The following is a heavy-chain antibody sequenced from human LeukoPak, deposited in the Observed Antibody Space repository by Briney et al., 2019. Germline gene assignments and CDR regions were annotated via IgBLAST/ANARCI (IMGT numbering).Heavy chain of an antibody. D-gene: IGHD6-13*01. CDR3: AREWQGGIAAAGTRIEGDY. V-gene: IGHV3-7*01. CDR2: IKQDGSEK. J-gene: IGHJ4*02. CDR1: GFSVSGYW. Sequence: GGSLRLSCAVSGFSVSGYWMTWVRQAPGKGLEWVANIKQDGSEKNYVDSVKGRFTISRDNAENSLFLQMNSLRAEDTAVYYCAREWQGGIAAAGTRIEGDYWGQGTLVAVSS.